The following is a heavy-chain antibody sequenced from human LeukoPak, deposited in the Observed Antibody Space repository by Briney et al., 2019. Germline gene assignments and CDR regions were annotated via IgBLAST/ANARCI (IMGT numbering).Heavy chain of an antibody. CDR3: ARDPRPYGMDV. J-gene: IGHJ6*02. V-gene: IGHV3-21*01. CDR2: ISSSSSYI. CDR1: GFTFSSYS. Sequence: PGGSLRLSCAVSGFTFSSYSMNWVRQAPGKGLEWVSSISSSSSYIYYADSVKGRFTISRDNAKNSLYPQMNSLRAEDTAVYYCARDPRPYGMDVWGQGTTVTVSS.